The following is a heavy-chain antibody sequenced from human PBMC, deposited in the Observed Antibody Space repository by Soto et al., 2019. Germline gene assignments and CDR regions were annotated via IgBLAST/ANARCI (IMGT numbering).Heavy chain of an antibody. CDR2: IIPIFGTA. V-gene: IGHV1-69*12. J-gene: IGHJ6*02. CDR1: GGTFSSYA. Sequence: QVQLVQSGAEVKKPGSSVKVSCKASGGTFSSYAISWVRQAPGQGLEWMGGIIPIFGTADYAQKFQGRVTITADESTSTAYVELSSLRSDGTAVYYCAETPENYYYGMDVWGQGTTVTVSS. CDR3: AETPENYYYGMDV.